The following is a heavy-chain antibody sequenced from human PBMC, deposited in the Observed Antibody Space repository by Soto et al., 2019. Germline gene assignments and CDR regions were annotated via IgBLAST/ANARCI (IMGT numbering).Heavy chain of an antibody. J-gene: IGHJ4*02. CDR3: AREGKYSYVFDY. CDR2: SYYSGSA. V-gene: IGHV4-59*02. CDR1: GGSVSSYY. D-gene: IGHD5-18*01. Sequence: SETLSLTCSVSGGSVSSYYWSWIRQPPGKGLEWIGYSYYSGSAYYNPSLKSRVTISVDTSKNQFSLKLSSVTAADTAVYYCAREGKYSYVFDYWGQGTLVTVSS.